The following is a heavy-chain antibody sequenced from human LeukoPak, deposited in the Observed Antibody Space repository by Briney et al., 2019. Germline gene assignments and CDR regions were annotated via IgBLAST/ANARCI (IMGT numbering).Heavy chain of an antibody. Sequence: GGSLRLSCAVSGFSVSSFGMSWVRQAPGKGLEWISAISVDGETLYYADSVKGRFIISRDNSKNTLYLQLSSLRAEDTAVYYCAQGYSSGWYPYWGQRSLVSVSS. CDR1: GFSVSSFG. CDR2: ISVDGETL. V-gene: IGHV3-23*01. J-gene: IGHJ4*02. CDR3: AQGYSSGWYPY. D-gene: IGHD6-19*01.